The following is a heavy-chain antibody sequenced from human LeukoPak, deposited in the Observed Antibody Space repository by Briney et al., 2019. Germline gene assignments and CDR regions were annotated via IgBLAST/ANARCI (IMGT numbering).Heavy chain of an antibody. CDR3: AKERSLGVAAASNY. CDR1: GFTSSSYA. D-gene: IGHD6-13*01. V-gene: IGHV3-23*01. J-gene: IGHJ4*02. Sequence: PGGSLRLSCAASGFTSSSYAMSWVRQAPGKGLEWVSSISGSGDSTYYADSVKGRFTISRDNSKNTLYLQMNSLRAEDTAVYYCAKERSLGVAAASNYWGQGTLVTVSS. CDR2: ISGSGDST.